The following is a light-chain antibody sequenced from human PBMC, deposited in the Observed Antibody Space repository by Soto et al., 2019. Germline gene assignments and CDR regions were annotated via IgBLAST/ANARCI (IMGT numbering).Light chain of an antibody. J-gene: IGKJ2*01. CDR1: QSINMW. Sequence: DIQMTQSPSTLSASVGDRVTITCRASQSINMWLAWYQQKPGKAPKLLIYKASFLESGVPSRLSGSGSGTDFTLTIRSLQPDDSATYYCQQYGSYPHTFGQGTKLAIK. CDR2: KAS. CDR3: QQYGSYPHT. V-gene: IGKV1-5*03.